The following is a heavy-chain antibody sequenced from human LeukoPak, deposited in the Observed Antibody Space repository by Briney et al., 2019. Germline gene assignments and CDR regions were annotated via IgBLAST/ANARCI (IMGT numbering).Heavy chain of an antibody. J-gene: IGHJ4*02. Sequence: PGGSLRLSCAASGFTLSSYWMSWVRQAPGKGLEWVGNIKQDGSEKYYVDSVKGRFTISRDNAKNSLYLQMDSLRAEDTAVYYCAKDRTVVTPNYFDYWGQGTLVTVSS. CDR2: IKQDGSEK. CDR3: AKDRTVVTPNYFDY. D-gene: IGHD4-23*01. V-gene: IGHV3-7*01. CDR1: GFTLSSYW.